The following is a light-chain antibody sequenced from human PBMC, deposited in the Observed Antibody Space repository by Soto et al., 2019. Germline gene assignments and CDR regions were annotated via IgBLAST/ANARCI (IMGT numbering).Light chain of an antibody. J-gene: IGKJ1*01. CDR3: QQYQSSRWT. CDR1: QSVASAY. CDR2: GAS. V-gene: IGKV3-20*01. Sequence: EIVLTQSPGTLSLSPRERATLSCRASQSVASAYFAWYQHTPGQAPRLLIYGASSRATGVPDRFSGSGSGTDFTLTISSLEPEDFAVYYCQQYQSSRWTFGQGSKVEAK.